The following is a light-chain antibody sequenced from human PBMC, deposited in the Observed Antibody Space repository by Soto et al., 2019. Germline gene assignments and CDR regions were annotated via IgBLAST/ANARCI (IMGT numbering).Light chain of an antibody. V-gene: IGKV3-11*01. CDR3: QQYSSSPS. J-gene: IGKJ5*01. CDR2: DAS. CDR1: QSVLSY. Sequence: EIVLTQSPATLSLSPGERATLSFRASQSVLSYLAWYRQKPGQAPRLLIYDASNRATGIPARFSGSGSGTDFTLTIGSLQSEDFAVYYCQQYSSSPSFGQGTRLEIK.